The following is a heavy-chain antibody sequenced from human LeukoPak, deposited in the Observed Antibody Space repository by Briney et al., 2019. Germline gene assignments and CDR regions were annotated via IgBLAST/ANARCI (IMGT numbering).Heavy chain of an antibody. CDR1: GXTFSSYA. CDR3: ASPGAYY. Sequence: GGSLRLSCAASGXTFSSYAMHWVRQAPGKGLEYVSAISSNGGSTYYANSVKGRFTISRDNSMNTLYLHMGSLRAEDMAVYYCASPGAYYWGQGTLVTVSS. V-gene: IGHV3-64*01. CDR2: ISSNGGST. J-gene: IGHJ4*02.